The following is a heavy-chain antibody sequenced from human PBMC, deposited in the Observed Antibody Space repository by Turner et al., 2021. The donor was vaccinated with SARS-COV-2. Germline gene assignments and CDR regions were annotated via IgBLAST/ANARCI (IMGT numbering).Heavy chain of an antibody. CDR1: GFTFRSYG. CDR3: AKGASQHFDY. J-gene: IGHJ4*02. D-gene: IGHD5-18*01. CDR2: ISYDGSNK. V-gene: IGHV3-30*18. Sequence: QVQLLESGGGVVQPGRSLSLSCAASGFTFRSYGMHWVRQAPGKGLEWVAVISYDGSNKYYADSVKGRFTISRDNSKNTLYLQMNSLRAEDTAVYYCAKGASQHFDYWGQGTLVTVSS.